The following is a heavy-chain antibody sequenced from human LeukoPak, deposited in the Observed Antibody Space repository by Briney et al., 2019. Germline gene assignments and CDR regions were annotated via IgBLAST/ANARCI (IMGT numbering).Heavy chain of an antibody. CDR2: ISYDGSNK. CDR3: ARDPQKGITMVRGVPDY. CDR1: GFTFSSYA. V-gene: IGHV3-30-3*01. D-gene: IGHD3-10*01. Sequence: GSLRLSCAASGFTFSSYAMHWVRQAPGKGLEWVAVISYDGSNKYYADSVKGRFTISRDNSKNTLYLQMNSLRAEDTAVYYCARDPQKGITMVRGVPDYWGQGTLVTVSS. J-gene: IGHJ4*02.